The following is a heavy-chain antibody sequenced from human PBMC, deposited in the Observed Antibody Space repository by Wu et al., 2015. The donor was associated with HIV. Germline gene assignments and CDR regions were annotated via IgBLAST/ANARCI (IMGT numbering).Heavy chain of an antibody. CDR1: GNTFRNHA. D-gene: IGHD4-23*01. CDR2: IIPISDTA. Sequence: QVQLVQSGAEVKKPGSSVKVSCRASGNTFRNHAVTWVRQAPGQGLEWMGRIIPISDTANYAQRFQGRVTITADKPTNTAYMELSSLRSDDTAVYFCASLVPGGYGGKPVDYWGQGTLVTVSS. V-gene: IGHV1-69*13. J-gene: IGHJ4*02. CDR3: ASLVPGGYGGKPVDY.